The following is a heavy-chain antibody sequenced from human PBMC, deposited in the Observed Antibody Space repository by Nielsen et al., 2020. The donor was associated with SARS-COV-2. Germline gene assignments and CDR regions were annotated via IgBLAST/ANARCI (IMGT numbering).Heavy chain of an antibody. D-gene: IGHD1-26*01. CDR2: INPSGGST. V-gene: IGHV1-46*01. Sequence: ASVKVSCKASGYTFTSYYMHWVRQAPGQGLEWMGIINPSGGSTSYAQKFQGRVTMSRDTSTSTVYMELSSLRSEDTAVYYCARDSQWELLDYWGQGTLVTVSS. J-gene: IGHJ4*02. CDR3: ARDSQWELLDY. CDR1: GYTFTSYY.